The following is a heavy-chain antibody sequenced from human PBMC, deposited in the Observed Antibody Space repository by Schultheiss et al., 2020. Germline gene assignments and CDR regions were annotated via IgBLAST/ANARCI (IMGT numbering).Heavy chain of an antibody. V-gene: IGHV3-53*01. D-gene: IGHD6-19*01. CDR2: ISGSGGTT. CDR3: AREFGGCFDY. Sequence: GGSLRLSCAAFGFTVSSNYMSWVRQAPGKGLEWVSTISGSGGTTYYADSVKGRFTISRDNSRNTLYLQMNSLRAEDTAVYYCAREFGGCFDYWGQGTLVTVSS. J-gene: IGHJ4*02. CDR1: GFTVSSNY.